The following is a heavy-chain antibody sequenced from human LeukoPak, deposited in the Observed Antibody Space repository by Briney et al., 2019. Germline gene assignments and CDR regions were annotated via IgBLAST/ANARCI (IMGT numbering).Heavy chain of an antibody. CDR1: GFTFSTYG. D-gene: IGHD6-19*01. J-gene: IGHJ4*02. CDR2: ISGSGGST. Sequence: GGTLRLSCAASGFTFSTYGMSWIRQAPGKGLEWVSAISGSGGSTYYADSVKGRFTISRDNSKNTLYLQMNSLRAEDTAVYYCARDGYSSGWDYFDYWGQGTLVTVSS. CDR3: ARDGYSSGWDYFDY. V-gene: IGHV3-23*01.